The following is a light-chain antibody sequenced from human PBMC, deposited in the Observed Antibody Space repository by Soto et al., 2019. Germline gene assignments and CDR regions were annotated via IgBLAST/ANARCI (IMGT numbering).Light chain of an antibody. J-gene: IGLJ2*01. CDR1: SSNIGSNT. Sequence: QSVLTQPPSASGTPGQRVTISCSGSSSNIGSNTVNWYQQLPGTAPKLLMYSNTQRPSGVPDRFSGSKSGTSASLAISGLQSEYEADYYCAAWDDSLNGVVFGGGTQLTVL. V-gene: IGLV1-44*01. CDR3: AAWDDSLNGVV. CDR2: SNT.